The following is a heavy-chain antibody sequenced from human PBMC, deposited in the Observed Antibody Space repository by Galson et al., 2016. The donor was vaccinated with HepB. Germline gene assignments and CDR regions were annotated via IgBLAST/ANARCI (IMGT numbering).Heavy chain of an antibody. CDR2: VYYTGTT. J-gene: IGHJ4*02. Sequence: TLSLTCTVSGGSISSGSYYWNWIRQHPGKGLEYIGYVYYTGTTYYNPSLKSRVTLSLDTSKRHFSLRLNSVTAADTAVYYCARNFGDNVDGAFDSWGQGTLVTVSS. D-gene: IGHD4-17*01. CDR3: ARNFGDNVDGAFDS. CDR1: GGSISSGSYY. V-gene: IGHV4-31*03.